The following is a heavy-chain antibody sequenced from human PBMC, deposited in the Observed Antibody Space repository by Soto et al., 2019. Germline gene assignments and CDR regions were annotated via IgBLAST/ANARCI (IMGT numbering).Heavy chain of an antibody. CDR3: ARGKYCSGGSCYSDWFDP. CDR1: GGTFSSYA. Sequence: QVQLVQSGAEVKKPGSSVKVSCKASGGTFSSYAISWVRQAPGQGLEWMGGIIPIFGTANYAQKFQGRVTITADESTSTAYMELSSLRSEDTAVDYCARGKYCSGGSCYSDWFDPWGQGTLVTVSS. J-gene: IGHJ5*02. CDR2: IIPIFGTA. D-gene: IGHD2-15*01. V-gene: IGHV1-69*01.